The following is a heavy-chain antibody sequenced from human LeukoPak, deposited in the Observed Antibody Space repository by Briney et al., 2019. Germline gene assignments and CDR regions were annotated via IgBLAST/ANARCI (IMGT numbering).Heavy chain of an antibody. CDR1: GFTVSSNY. Sequence: GGSLRLSCAASGFTVSSNYMSWVRQAPGKGLEWVSVIYSGGSTYYADSVKGRFTISRDNSKNTLYLQMNSLRAEDTAVYYCAKAQTKGVLRYFDWLTDYWGQGTLVTVSS. CDR2: IYSGGST. V-gene: IGHV3-66*01. J-gene: IGHJ4*02. D-gene: IGHD3-9*01. CDR3: AKAQTKGVLRYFDWLTDY.